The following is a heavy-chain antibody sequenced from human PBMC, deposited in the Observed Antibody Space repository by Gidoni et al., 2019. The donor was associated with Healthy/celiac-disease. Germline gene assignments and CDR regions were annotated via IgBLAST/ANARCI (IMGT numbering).Heavy chain of an antibody. CDR3: ARGAKIWYFDL. J-gene: IGHJ2*01. Sequence: YAQKFQGRVTMTRDTSISTAYMELSRLGSDDTAVYYCARGAKIWYFDLWGRGTLVTVSS. V-gene: IGHV1-2*02.